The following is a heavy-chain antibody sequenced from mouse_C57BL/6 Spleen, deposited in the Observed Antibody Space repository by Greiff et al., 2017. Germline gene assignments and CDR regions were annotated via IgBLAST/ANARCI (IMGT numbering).Heavy chain of an antibody. D-gene: IGHD2-1*01. CDR2: ISSGGSYT. CDR3: ARHEEGNYVPYYAMDY. CDR1: GFTFSSYG. V-gene: IGHV5-6*01. J-gene: IGHJ4*01. Sequence: EVKLMESGGDLVKPGGSLKLSCAASGFTFSSYGMSWVRQTPDKRLEWVATISSGGSYTYYPDSVKGRFTISRDNAKNTLYLQMSSLKSEDTAMYYCARHEEGNYVPYYAMDYWGQGTSVTVSS.